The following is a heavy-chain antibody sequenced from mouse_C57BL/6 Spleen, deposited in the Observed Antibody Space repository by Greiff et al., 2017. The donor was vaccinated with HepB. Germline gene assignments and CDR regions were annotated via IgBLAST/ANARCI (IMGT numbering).Heavy chain of an antibody. J-gene: IGHJ3*01. D-gene: IGHD4-1*01. V-gene: IGHV5-17*01. Sequence: EVKLMESGGGLVKPGGSLKLSCAASGFTFSDYGMHWVRQAPEKGLEWVAYISSGSSTIYYADTVKGRFTISRDNAKNTLFLQMTSLRSEDTAMYYCARPELGRGWFAYWGQGTLVTVSA. CDR3: ARPELGRGWFAY. CDR1: GFTFSDYG. CDR2: ISSGSSTI.